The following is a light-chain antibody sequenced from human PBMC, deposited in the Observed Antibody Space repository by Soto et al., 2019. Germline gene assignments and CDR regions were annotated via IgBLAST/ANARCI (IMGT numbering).Light chain of an antibody. CDR3: LQDYGYPRT. CDR2: AAS. V-gene: IGKV1-6*01. Sequence: AIQMTQSPSSLSASVGDRVTITCRASQGIRSDLAWYQKKSGKAPKLLIYAASSLQSGVPSRFSGSGFGSDSTLTISSLQPEDFATYYSLQDYGYPRTFGQGTSVEI. J-gene: IGKJ1*01. CDR1: QGIRSD.